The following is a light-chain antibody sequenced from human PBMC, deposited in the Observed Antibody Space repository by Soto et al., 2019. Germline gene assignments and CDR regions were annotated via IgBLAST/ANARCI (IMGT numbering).Light chain of an antibody. CDR1: QGISSF. CDR3: QKYSSVIT. J-gene: IGKJ5*01. CDR2: GAS. Sequence: DIQMTQSPSSLSASVGDRATITCRASQGISSFVAWYQQKPGKDPRLLISGASTVQSGVPSRFSGSGSGTDFTLTSTSLQPEDVATYYCQKYSSVITFGQGTRLEIK. V-gene: IGKV1-27*01.